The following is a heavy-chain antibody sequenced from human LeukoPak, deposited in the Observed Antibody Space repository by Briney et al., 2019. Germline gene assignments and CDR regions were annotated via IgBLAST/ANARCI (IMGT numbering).Heavy chain of an antibody. J-gene: IGHJ3*02. D-gene: IGHD4-17*01. CDR1: GFTFSSYW. V-gene: IGHV3-7*01. CDR2: IKQDGSEK. Sequence: GALRLSCAASGFTFSSYWMSWVRQAPGKGLEWVANIKQDGSEKYYVDSVKGRFTISRDNAKNSLYLQMNSLRAEDTAVYYCARDSDYAHRRAFDIWGQGTMVTVSS. CDR3: ARDSDYAHRRAFDI.